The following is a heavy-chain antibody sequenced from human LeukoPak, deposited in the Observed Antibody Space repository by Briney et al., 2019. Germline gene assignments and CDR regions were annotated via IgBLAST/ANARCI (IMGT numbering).Heavy chain of an antibody. CDR1: GYSISSGYY. CDR3: ARHGSGSYYPRFYYYMDV. CDR2: IYHSGST. Sequence: SETLSLTCTVSGYSISSGYYWGWIRQPPGKGLERIGSIYHSGSTNYNPSLKSRVTISVDTSKNQFSLKLSSVTAADTAVYYCARHGSGSYYPRFYYYMDVWGKGTTVTISS. V-gene: IGHV4-38-2*02. D-gene: IGHD3-10*01. J-gene: IGHJ6*03.